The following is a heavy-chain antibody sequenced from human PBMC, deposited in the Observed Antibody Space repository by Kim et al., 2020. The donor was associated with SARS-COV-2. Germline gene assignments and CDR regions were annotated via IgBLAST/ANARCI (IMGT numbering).Heavy chain of an antibody. D-gene: IGHD1-26*01. J-gene: IGHJ6*02. Sequence: VKGRCTISRDNAKNSLYLQMNSLRAEETAVYYCARERSGSYGPYYYGMDVWGQGTTVTVSS. CDR3: ARERSGSYGPYYYGMDV. V-gene: IGHV3-11*06.